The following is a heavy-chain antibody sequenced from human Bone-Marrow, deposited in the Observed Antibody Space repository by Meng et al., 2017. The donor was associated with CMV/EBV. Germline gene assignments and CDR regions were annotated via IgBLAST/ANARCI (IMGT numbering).Heavy chain of an antibody. CDR2: INHSGST. Sequence: SETLSLTCAVYGGAFSGYYWSWIRQPPAKGLEWIGEINHSGSTNYNPPLKGRVIISVDTSKNQFSLKRSAVTAVDTAVYFWARLPHVSVKQRDGAGSYYNTRYYPWDVWGQGNTVNV. CDR3: ARLPHVSVKQRDGAGSYYNTRYYPWDV. J-gene: IGHJ6*02. V-gene: IGHV4-34*01. D-gene: IGHD3-10*01. CDR1: GGAFSGYY.